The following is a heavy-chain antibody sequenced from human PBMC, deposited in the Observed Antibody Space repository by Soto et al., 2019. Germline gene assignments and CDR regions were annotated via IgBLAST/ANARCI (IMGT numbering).Heavy chain of an antibody. V-gene: IGHV1-18*01. CDR1: GYTFTSYG. Sequence: GASVKVSCKASGYTFTSYGISWVRQAPGQGLEWMGWISAYNGNTNYAQKLQGRVTMTTDTSTSTAYMELRSLRSDDTAVYYCAREGLDKRSSYYYYGMDVWGQGTTVTVSS. CDR2: ISAYNGNT. D-gene: IGHD1-1*01. J-gene: IGHJ6*02. CDR3: AREGLDKRSSYYYYGMDV.